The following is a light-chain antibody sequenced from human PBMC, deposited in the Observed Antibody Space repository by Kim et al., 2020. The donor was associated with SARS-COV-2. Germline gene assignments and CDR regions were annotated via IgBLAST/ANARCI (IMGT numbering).Light chain of an antibody. CDR1: QSVSSGD. J-gene: IGKJ4*01. CDR2: DAS. CDR3: QQYGSSPLT. V-gene: IGKV3D-20*01. Sequence: APGERATLSCGASQSVSSGDLAWYQQKPGLAPRLLIYDASSRATGIPDRFSGSGSGTDFTLTIIRLEPEDFAVYYCQQYGSSPLTFGGGTKVDIK.